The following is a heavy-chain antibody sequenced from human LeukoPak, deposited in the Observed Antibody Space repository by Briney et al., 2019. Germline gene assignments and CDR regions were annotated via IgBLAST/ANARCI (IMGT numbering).Heavy chain of an antibody. D-gene: IGHD4-17*01. J-gene: IGHJ3*02. V-gene: IGHV3-30-3*01. CDR3: ATPLTTVTARGVDAFDI. CDR2: ISYDGSNK. Sequence: PGRSLRLSCAASGFTFSSYAMHWVRQAPGKGLEWVAVISYDGSNKYYADSVKGRFTISRDNSKNTLYLQMNSLRAEDTAVYYCATPLTTVTARGVDAFDIWGQGTMVIVSS. CDR1: GFTFSSYA.